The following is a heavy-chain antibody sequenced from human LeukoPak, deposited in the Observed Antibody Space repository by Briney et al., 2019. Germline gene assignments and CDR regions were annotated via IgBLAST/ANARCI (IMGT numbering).Heavy chain of an antibody. J-gene: IGHJ3*02. V-gene: IGHV4-30-4*08. D-gene: IGHD6-6*01. CDR3: ARDQWNYSSSPGAFDI. CDR2: IYYSGST. CDR1: GGSISSGDYY. Sequence: SETLSLTCTVSGGSISSGDYYWSWIRQPPGKGLEWIGYIYYSGSTYYNPSLKSRVTISVDTSKNQFSLKLSSATAADTAVYYCARDQWNYSSSPGAFDIWGQGTMVTVSS.